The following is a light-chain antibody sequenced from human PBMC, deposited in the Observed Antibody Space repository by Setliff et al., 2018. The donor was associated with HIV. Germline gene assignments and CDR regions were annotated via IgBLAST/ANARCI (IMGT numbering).Light chain of an antibody. Sequence: QSALTQPPSASGAPGQSVTISCTGTSSDVGGYNYVSWYQQHPGNAPQVMIYEVNKRPSGVPDRFSGSQSGNTASLTVSGLQADDEADYYFSSYAGSNNMIFGGGTKVTVL. CDR1: SSDVGGYNY. J-gene: IGLJ2*01. V-gene: IGLV2-8*01. CDR2: EVN. CDR3: SSYAGSNNMI.